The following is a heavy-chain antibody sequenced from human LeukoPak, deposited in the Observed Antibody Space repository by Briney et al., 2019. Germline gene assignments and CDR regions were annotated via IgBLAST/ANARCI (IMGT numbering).Heavy chain of an antibody. Sequence: SETLSLTCTVSGGSISSYYWSWIRQPAGKGLEWIGRIYTSGSTNYNPSLKSRVTMSVDTAKNQFSLKLSSVTAADTAVYYCASEYPGHYDIGGHNWFDPWGQGTLVTVSS. V-gene: IGHV4-4*07. CDR3: ASEYPGHYDIGGHNWFDP. J-gene: IGHJ5*02. CDR1: GGSISSYY. CDR2: IYTSGST. D-gene: IGHD3-22*01.